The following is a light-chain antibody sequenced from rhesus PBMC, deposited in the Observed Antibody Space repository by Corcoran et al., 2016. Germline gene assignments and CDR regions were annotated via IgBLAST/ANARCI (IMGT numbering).Light chain of an antibody. CDR2: KAS. CDR1: QGISSY. Sequence: DIQMTQSPSSLSASVGDTVTITCRASQGISSYFAWYQQKPGKAPKPRLYKASTLKSGVPTRFSGGGAGKDETFTISSLQPEDVAAYYCQHGYGTPLTFGGGTKVELK. CDR3: QHGYGTPLT. V-gene: IGKV1-25*01. J-gene: IGKJ4*01.